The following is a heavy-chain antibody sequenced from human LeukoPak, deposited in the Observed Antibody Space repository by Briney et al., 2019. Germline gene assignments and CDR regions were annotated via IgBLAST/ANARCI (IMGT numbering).Heavy chain of an antibody. V-gene: IGHV3-23*01. CDR1: GFTFSDYY. CDR2: ISGSGGST. CDR3: AKENGCSSTSCYMHAFDI. J-gene: IGHJ3*02. D-gene: IGHD2-2*02. Sequence: PGGSLRLSCAASGFTFSDYYMSWIRQAPGKGLEWVSAISGSGGSTYYADSVKGRFTISRDNSKNTLYLQMNSLRAEDTAVYYCAKENGCSSTSCYMHAFDIWGQGTMVTVSS.